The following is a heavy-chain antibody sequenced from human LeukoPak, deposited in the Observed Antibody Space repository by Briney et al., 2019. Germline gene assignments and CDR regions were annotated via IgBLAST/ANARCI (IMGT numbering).Heavy chain of an antibody. CDR3: AKLTRGYCSSTACPNWFDP. Sequence: GGSLRLSCAASGFTFSSYAMSWVRHAPGEGLEWVSAISDSGGTTYYADSVKGRFTISRDNSKNTPYLQMNSLRGEDTAVYYCAKLTRGYCSSTACPNWFDPWGQGTLVTVSS. CDR2: ISDSGGTT. CDR1: GFTFSSYA. V-gene: IGHV3-23*01. J-gene: IGHJ5*02. D-gene: IGHD2-2*01.